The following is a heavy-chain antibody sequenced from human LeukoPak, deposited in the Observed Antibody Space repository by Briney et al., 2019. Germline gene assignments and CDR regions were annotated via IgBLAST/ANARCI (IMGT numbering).Heavy chain of an antibody. V-gene: IGHV4-39*01. CDR2: IYYSGST. Sequence: SETLSLTCTVSGGSISSSSYYWGWIRQPPGKGLEWIGSIYYSGSTYYNPSLKSRVTISVDTSKNQFSLKLSSVTAADTAVYYCARHGSSGYYKGYFDYWGQGTLVTVSS. D-gene: IGHD3-22*01. CDR3: ARHGSSGYYKGYFDY. CDR1: GGSISSSSYY. J-gene: IGHJ4*02.